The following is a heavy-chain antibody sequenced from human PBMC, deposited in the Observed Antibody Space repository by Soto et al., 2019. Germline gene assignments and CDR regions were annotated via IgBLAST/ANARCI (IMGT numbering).Heavy chain of an antibody. D-gene: IGHD3-3*01. V-gene: IGHV2-5*02. Sequence: QITLNESGPTVVRPTETLTLTCSCSGFSLTTSGVGVGWIRQSPGKAPEWLARIYWDDDKRYSASLKSRLTITKDTSKNQVVLTVSDLDPTDTATYYCAHRVLRTVFGLVTTTAIYFDFWGQGTPVAVSS. J-gene: IGHJ4*02. CDR3: AHRVLRTVFGLVTTTAIYFDF. CDR2: IYWDDDK. CDR1: GFSLTTSGVG.